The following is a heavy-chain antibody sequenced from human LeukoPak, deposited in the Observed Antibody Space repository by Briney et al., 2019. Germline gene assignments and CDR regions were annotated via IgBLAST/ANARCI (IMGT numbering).Heavy chain of an antibody. CDR1: GSTFSSYG. CDR2: IWYDGSNK. CDR3: ARDQAGGRYYYYGMDV. D-gene: IGHD1-14*01. V-gene: IGHV3-33*01. Sequence: GGSLRLSCAASGSTFSSYGMHWVRQAPGKGLEWVAVIWYDGSNKYYADSVKGRFTISRDNSKNTLYLQMNSLRAEDTAVYYCARDQAGGRYYYYGMDVWGQGTTVTVSS. J-gene: IGHJ6*02.